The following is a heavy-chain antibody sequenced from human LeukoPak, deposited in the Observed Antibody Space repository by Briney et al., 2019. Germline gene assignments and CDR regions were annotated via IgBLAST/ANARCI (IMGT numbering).Heavy chain of an antibody. CDR3: ARDLRYFDWSSFDP. D-gene: IGHD3-9*01. Sequence: ASVKVSCKASGYTFTSYDINWVRQATGQGLEWMGWMNPNSGNTGYAQKFQGRVTITRNTSISTAYMELSSLRSEDTAVYYCARDLRYFDWSSFDPWGQGTLVTVSS. V-gene: IGHV1-8*03. CDR1: GYTFTSYD. J-gene: IGHJ5*02. CDR2: MNPNSGNT.